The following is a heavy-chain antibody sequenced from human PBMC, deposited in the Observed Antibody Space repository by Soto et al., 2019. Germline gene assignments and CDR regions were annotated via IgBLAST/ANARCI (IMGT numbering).Heavy chain of an antibody. CDR3: VCGGNFFIY. CDR2: MDQDGSET. Sequence: EVQLVESGGGLVQPGGSLRLSCAASGFTFSTYWMTWVRQPPGKGLEWVANMDQDGSETYYVDSVRGRFTVSRDNAKNSLYLQMNSLRVEDTAVYYCVCGGNFFIYWGKGTLVAVS. J-gene: IGHJ4*02. CDR1: GFTFSTYW. D-gene: IGHD3-16*01. V-gene: IGHV3-7*01.